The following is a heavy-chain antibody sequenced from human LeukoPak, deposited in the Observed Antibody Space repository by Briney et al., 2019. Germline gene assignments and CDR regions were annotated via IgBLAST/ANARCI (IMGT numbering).Heavy chain of an antibody. CDR1: GFTFSSYG. V-gene: IGHV3-33*01. Sequence: GRSLRLSCAASGFTFSSYGMHWVRQAPGKGLEWVAVIWYDGSNKYYADSVKGRFTISRDNSKNTLYLQMNSLRAEDTAVFYCARSYDSSGCLVWGEGTLVTVS. CDR2: IWYDGSNK. J-gene: IGHJ1*01. D-gene: IGHD3-22*01. CDR3: ARSYDSSGCLV.